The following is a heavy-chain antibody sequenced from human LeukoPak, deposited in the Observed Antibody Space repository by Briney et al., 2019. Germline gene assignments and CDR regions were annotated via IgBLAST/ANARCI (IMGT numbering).Heavy chain of an antibody. CDR2: ISGSGGST. CDR3: AKDRQQWLVRCWFDP. Sequence: GGSLRLSYAASGFTFSIYAMSWVRQAPGKGLEWVSAISGSGGSTYYADSVKGRFTLSRDNSKNTLYLQMNSLRAEDTAVYYCAKDRQQWLVRCWFDPWGQGTLVTVSS. D-gene: IGHD6-19*01. CDR1: GFTFSIYA. J-gene: IGHJ5*02. V-gene: IGHV3-23*01.